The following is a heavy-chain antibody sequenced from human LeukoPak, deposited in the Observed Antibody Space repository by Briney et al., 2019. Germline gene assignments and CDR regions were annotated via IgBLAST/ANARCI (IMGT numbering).Heavy chain of an antibody. CDR2: ISPYNGNT. V-gene: IGHV1-18*01. Sequence: ASVKVSCKASEYTFINDGIAWVRQAPGQGLEWMGWISPYNGNTNYAQKFQGRVTVTTGAPTSTAYMEVRSLRSDDTALYYCARVMHWDKPMARGRGMDVWGQGTTVTVSS. J-gene: IGHJ6*02. CDR1: EYTFINDG. D-gene: IGHD5-18*01. CDR3: ARVMHWDKPMARGRGMDV.